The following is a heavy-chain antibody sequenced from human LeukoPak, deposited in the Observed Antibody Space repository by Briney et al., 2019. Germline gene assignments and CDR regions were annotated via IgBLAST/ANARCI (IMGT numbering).Heavy chain of an antibody. D-gene: IGHD3-10*01. CDR1: GASISSGAYH. CDR2: SGTT. V-gene: IGHV4-30-4*01. CDR3: ATYYGSQGGSGS. Sequence: SETLSLTCTVSGASISSGAYHWSWIRQAPGKGLEWIGHSGTTSYNPSLNGRVSISVDTSKNQFSLRLTSVTAADTAVYFCATYYGSQGGSGSWGQGTRVAVSS. J-gene: IGHJ5*02.